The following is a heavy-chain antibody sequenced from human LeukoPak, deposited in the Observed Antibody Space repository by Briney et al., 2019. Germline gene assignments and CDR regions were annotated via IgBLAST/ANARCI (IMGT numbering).Heavy chain of an antibody. CDR3: AATPGGSYLEF. V-gene: IGHV4-61*05. Sequence: PSETLSLTCALSGGSFTISNYYCGWLRHPPGKGLEWIGYSYYGGSANYNRTLKSRVSISVDTSKSQFSLKLSSVTAADTAVYYCAATPGGSYLEFWGQGTLVTVSS. J-gene: IGHJ4*02. CDR2: SYYGGSA. D-gene: IGHD1-26*01. CDR1: GGSFTISNYY.